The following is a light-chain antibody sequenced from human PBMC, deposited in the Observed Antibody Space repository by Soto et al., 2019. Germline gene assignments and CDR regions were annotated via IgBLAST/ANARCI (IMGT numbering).Light chain of an antibody. CDR1: SSDVGGYNY. CDR3: SSYTNSSTYV. Sequence: QSVLTQPASVSGSPGQSITISCTGTSSDVGGYNYVSWYQQHPGKAPKLMIYDVSNRPSGVSNRFSGSKSGNTASLTISGLQAEDESDYYCSSYTNSSTYVFGTGTKATIL. V-gene: IGLV2-14*01. CDR2: DVS. J-gene: IGLJ1*01.